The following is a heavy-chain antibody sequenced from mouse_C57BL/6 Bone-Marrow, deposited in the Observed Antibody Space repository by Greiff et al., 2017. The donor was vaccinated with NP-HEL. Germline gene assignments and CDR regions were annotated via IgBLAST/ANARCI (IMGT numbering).Heavy chain of an antibody. V-gene: IGHV14-4*01. CDR2: IDPENGDT. CDR1: GFNIKDDY. J-gene: IGHJ1*03. Sequence: EVQLQQSGAELVRPGASVKLSCTASGFNIKDDYMHWVKQRPEQGLEWIGWIDPENGDTEYASKFQGKATITADTSSNTAYLQLSSLTSEDTAVYYGTRITTVVEPFWYFDVWGTGTTVTVSS. D-gene: IGHD1-1*01. CDR3: TRITTVVEPFWYFDV.